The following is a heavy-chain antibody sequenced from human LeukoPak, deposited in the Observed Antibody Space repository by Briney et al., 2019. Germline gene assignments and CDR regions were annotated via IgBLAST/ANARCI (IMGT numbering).Heavy chain of an antibody. CDR3: ARGPGGYYDSSGYSGALDY. J-gene: IGHJ4*02. CDR2: INSNSGGT. D-gene: IGHD3-22*01. V-gene: IGHV1-2*02. CDR1: GYTFTGYY. Sequence: GASVKVSCKASGYTFTGYYMHWVRQAPGQGLEWMGWINSNSGGTNYAQKFQGRVTMTRDTSISTAYMELSRLRSDDTAVYYCARGPGGYYDSSGYSGALDYWGQGTLVTVSS.